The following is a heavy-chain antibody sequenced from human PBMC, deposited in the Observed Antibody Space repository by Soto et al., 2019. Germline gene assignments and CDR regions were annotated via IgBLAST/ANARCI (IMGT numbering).Heavy chain of an antibody. CDR1: GGTFSNYA. J-gene: IGHJ4*02. CDR3: ARGWKNFDSSGQYFDV. CDR2: LIPRYGRP. V-gene: IGHV1-69*01. Sequence: QVQLVQSGPEVKKPGSSVKVSCKTYGGTFSNYAINWVRQAPGRGPEWMGGLIPRYGRPNYAERFQGRVNIVADESTTTSYMVMSSLRFEDTALYYWARGWKNFDSSGQYFDVWGQGTLVAVSS. D-gene: IGHD3-22*01.